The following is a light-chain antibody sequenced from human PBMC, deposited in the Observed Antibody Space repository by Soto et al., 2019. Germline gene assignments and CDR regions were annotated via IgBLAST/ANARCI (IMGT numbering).Light chain of an antibody. CDR2: EVS. V-gene: IGLV2-14*01. CDR3: SSYTSSYTYV. CDR1: SSDVGGYNY. J-gene: IGLJ1*01. Sequence: QSALTQPASVSGSPGQSITISCTGTSSDVGGYNYVSWYQQHPGKAPKLMIYEVSNRPSGVSSRFSGSKSGNTASLTISGLQAEDEADYYCSSYTSSYTYVFGTGTKLTVL.